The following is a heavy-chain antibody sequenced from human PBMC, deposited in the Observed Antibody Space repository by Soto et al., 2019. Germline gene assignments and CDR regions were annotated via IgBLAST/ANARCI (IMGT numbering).Heavy chain of an antibody. D-gene: IGHD2-21*01. J-gene: IGHJ4*02. CDR2: ITYDGSNK. CDR3: AKDREGETFYPPLRF. Sequence: PGGSLRLSCQASGFSFDNYGMHCVRQAPGKGLEWVAVITYDGSNKYYAYSVKGRFTISRDNSKNTLSLPLKYLNPEDSAGYPGAKDREGETFYPPLRFWGQGTLVTVTS. V-gene: IGHV3-30*18. CDR1: GFSFDNYG.